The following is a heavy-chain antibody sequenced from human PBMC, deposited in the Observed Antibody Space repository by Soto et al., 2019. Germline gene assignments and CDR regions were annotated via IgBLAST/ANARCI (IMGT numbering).Heavy chain of an antibody. CDR2: IYPGDSDT. V-gene: IGHV5-51*01. Sequence: GESLKISCKGSGYSFTSYWIGWVRQMPGKGLEWMGIIYPGDSDTRYSPSFQGQVTISADKSISTAYLQWSSLKASDTAMYYCARSYVYSTGWYEGYYFDYWGQGTLVTVSS. CDR1: GYSFTSYW. J-gene: IGHJ4*02. D-gene: IGHD6-19*01. CDR3: ARSYVYSTGWYEGYYFDY.